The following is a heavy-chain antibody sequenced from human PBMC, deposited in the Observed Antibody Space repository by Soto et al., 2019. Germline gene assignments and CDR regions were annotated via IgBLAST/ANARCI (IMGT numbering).Heavy chain of an antibody. V-gene: IGHV4-31*03. J-gene: IGHJ4*02. CDR2: IYYSGST. Sequence: SETLSLTCTVSGGSISSGGYYWSWIRQHPGKGLEWIGYIYYSGSTYYNPSLKSRVTISVDRSKNQFSLKLSSVTAADTAVYYCARENNVLPGGYFDYWGQGTLVTVSS. CDR1: GGSISSGGYY. CDR3: ARENNVLPGGYFDY. D-gene: IGHD3-10*01.